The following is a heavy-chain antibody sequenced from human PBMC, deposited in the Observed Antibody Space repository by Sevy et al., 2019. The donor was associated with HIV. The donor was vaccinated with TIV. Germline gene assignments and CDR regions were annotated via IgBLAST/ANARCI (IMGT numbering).Heavy chain of an antibody. D-gene: IGHD3-16*01. CDR1: GFTLSDYY. J-gene: IGHJ6*02. V-gene: IGHV3-11*01. CDR3: ARDHVKEGKGGDYYCHAMDV. CDR2: ISGSDDSGGDDTI. Sequence: GGSLRLSCTASGFTLSDYYMSWIRQAPGKGLQWISYISGSDDSGGDDTIYYADSVKGRFTISRDNAKNSLYLQMSSLRSDDTAVYYCARDHVKEGKGGDYYCHAMDVWGRGTTVTVSS.